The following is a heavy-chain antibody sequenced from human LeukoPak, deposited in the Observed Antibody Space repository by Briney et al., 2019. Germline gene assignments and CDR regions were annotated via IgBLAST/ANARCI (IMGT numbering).Heavy chain of an antibody. D-gene: IGHD4-23*01. J-gene: IGHJ4*02. CDR1: GFTFSSYA. CDR2: ISGSGGST. Sequence: GGSLRLSCAASGFTFSSYAMSWVRQAPGKGLEWVSAISGSGGSTYYADSVKGRFTISRDNSKNTPYLQMNSLRAEDTAVYYCAKALYGGNSEGTPVDYWGQGTLVTVSS. CDR3: AKALYGGNSEGTPVDY. V-gene: IGHV3-23*01.